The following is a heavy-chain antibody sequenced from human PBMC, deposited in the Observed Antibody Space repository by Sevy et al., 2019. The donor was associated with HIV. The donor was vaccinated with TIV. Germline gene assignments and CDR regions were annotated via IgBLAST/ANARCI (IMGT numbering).Heavy chain of an antibody. CDR3: ARDHGYSNGWFPYYYYYGMDV. V-gene: IGHV4-31*03. CDR2: IHYSGRT. J-gene: IGHJ6*02. Sequence: SETLSLTCSVSGGSISSHSYYWTWIRQHPGKGLEWIGYIHYSGRTYYNPSLKSRVTISLDTSKNQFSLRLRSVTVADTAVYYCARDHGYSNGWFPYYYYYGMDVWGPGTTVTVSS. CDR1: GGSISSHSYY. D-gene: IGHD6-19*01.